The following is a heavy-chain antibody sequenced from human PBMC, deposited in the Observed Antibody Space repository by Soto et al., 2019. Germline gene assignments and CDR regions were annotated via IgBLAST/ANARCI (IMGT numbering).Heavy chain of an antibody. CDR1: GFTFDDYA. V-gene: IGHV3-9*01. D-gene: IGHD3-22*01. J-gene: IGHJ4*02. CDR2: ISWNSGSI. Sequence: GGSLRLSCAASGFTFDDYAMHWVRQAPGKGLEWVSGISWNSGSIGYADSVKGRFTISRDNVKNSLYLQMNSLTDEDTAVYYCVREDYDRSGSFDYWGQGTLVTVSS. CDR3: VREDYDRSGSFDY.